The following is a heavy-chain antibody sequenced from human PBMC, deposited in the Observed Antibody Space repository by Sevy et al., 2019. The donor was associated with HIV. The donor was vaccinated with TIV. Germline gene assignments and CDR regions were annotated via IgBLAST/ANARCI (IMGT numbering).Heavy chain of an antibody. D-gene: IGHD3-9*01. Sequence: SETLSLTCSVSGDSITSGAFSWNWIRQPPGKGLEWIGYIYHTGNTYYSPSLKSQLTISVDRSKNQFSLKLTSVTAADTAVYYCARDGGTLTVPGSFDIWGQGTMVTVSS. J-gene: IGHJ3*02. CDR2: IYHTGNT. CDR3: ARDGGTLTVPGSFDI. CDR1: GDSITSGAFS. V-gene: IGHV4-30-2*01.